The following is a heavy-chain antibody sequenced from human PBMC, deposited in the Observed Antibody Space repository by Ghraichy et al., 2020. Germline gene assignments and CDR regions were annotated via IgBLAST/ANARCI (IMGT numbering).Heavy chain of an antibody. CDR3: AKGSSSSRPYYFDY. J-gene: IGHJ4*02. Sequence: GGSLRLSCAASGFTFSNDARSRVRQSPGQGLEWVSAITDSGGDTYSADSVKGRFTISRDNSKNMLYLQMNSLRADDTAVYYCAKGSSSSRPYYFDYWAQETLVIV. D-gene: IGHD6-6*01. V-gene: IGHV3-23*01. CDR1: GFTFSNDA. CDR2: ITDSGGDT.